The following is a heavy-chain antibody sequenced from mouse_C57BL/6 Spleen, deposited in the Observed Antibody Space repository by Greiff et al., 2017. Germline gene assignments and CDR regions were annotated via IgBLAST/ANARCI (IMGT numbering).Heavy chain of an antibody. V-gene: IGHV1-80*01. D-gene: IGHD1-1*01. CDR2: IYPGDGDT. Sequence: QVQLQQSGAELVKPGASVKISCKASGYAFSSYWMNWVKQRPGKGLEWIGQIYPGDGDTNYNGKLKGKATLTADKSSSTAYMQLSSLTSEDSAVYFCARRGLAGYFDYWGQGTTLTVSS. J-gene: IGHJ2*01. CDR3: ARRGLAGYFDY. CDR1: GYAFSSYW.